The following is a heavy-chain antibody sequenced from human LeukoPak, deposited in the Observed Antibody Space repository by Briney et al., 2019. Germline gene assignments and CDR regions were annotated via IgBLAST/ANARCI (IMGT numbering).Heavy chain of an antibody. J-gene: IGHJ4*02. CDR2: INGSGGNT. CDR1: GFTFSTYT. CDR3: AKAAFSRTSYFDY. Sequence: GGSLRLSCAASGFTFSTYTMSWVRQAPGKGLEWVSAINGSGGNTYYADSVKGRFTISRDNSKNTLYLQMDSLRADDTAVYYCAKAAFSRTSYFDYWGQGTLVTASS. V-gene: IGHV3-23*01. D-gene: IGHD3-3*02.